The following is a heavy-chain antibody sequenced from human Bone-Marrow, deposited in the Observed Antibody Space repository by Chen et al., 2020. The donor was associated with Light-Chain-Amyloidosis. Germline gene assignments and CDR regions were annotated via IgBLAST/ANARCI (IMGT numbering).Heavy chain of an antibody. D-gene: IGHD2-8*01. Sequence: EVQLLESGGGLVQPGGSLRLSCAASGFTFSSYAMSWVRQGPGRGLEWVSASSGSGGSTDYADSVKGRFTSSRDNAKNTLYLQMNSLRAEDTAVYYCAKDGMYSMSGYYYGMDVWGQGTTVTVSS. CDR2: SSGSGGST. V-gene: IGHV3-23*01. CDR3: AKDGMYSMSGYYYGMDV. J-gene: IGHJ6*02. CDR1: GFTFSSYA.